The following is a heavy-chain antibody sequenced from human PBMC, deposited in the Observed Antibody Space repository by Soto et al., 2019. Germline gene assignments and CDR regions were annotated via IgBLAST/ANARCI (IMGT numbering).Heavy chain of an antibody. Sequence: QVHRVQSGAEVREPGASVKISCKASGFTFTTHPIHWVRQAPDQRLEWMGWINPGNGYSDYSQKFQGRVTFTRDTSANTAYMELNSLRAEDTALYYCASRPGLDTGPFDYWGQGTLVTVSS. D-gene: IGHD1-1*01. CDR3: ASRPGLDTGPFDY. CDR1: GFTFTTHP. CDR2: INPGNGYS. J-gene: IGHJ4*02. V-gene: IGHV1-3*01.